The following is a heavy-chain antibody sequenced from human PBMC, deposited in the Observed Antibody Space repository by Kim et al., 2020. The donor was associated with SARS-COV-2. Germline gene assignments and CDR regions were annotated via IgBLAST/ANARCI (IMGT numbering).Heavy chain of an antibody. CDR3: AKALLDIPTFDYFDY. CDR1: GFTFDDYA. D-gene: IGHD3-3*01. J-gene: IGHJ4*02. CDR2: ISWNSGSI. Sequence: GGSLRLSCAASGFTFDDYAMHWVRQAPGKGLEWVSGISWNSGSIGYADSVKGRFTISRDNAKNSLYLQMNSLRAEDTALYYCAKALLDIPTFDYFDYWGQGTLVTVSS. V-gene: IGHV3-9*01.